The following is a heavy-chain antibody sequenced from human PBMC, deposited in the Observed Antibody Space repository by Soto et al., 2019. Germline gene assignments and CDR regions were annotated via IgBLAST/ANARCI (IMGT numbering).Heavy chain of an antibody. V-gene: IGHV4-30-2*01. CDR3: ARVSEADYYGSGSYYHNVRRFDT. CDR1: GCSISSGGYS. D-gene: IGHD3-10*01. J-gene: IGHJ5*02. Sequence: PSDTLSLTFAVSGCSISSGGYSWSWIRQPPGKGLEWIGYIYHSGSTYYNPSLKSRVTISVDRSKNQFSLKLSSVTAADTAVYYCARVSEADYYGSGSYYHNVRRFDTGGQGTQVTVPS. CDR2: IYHSGST.